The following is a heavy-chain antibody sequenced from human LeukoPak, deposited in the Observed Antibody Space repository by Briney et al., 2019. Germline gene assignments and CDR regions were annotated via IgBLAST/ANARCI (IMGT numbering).Heavy chain of an antibody. D-gene: IGHD3-10*01. CDR2: IGDSGDRA. V-gene: IGHV3-23*01. CDR3: AKQTTGYSGSGVDF. CDR1: GFTFSSYA. Sequence: HPGGSLRLSCAASGFTFSSYAMSWVRQAPGKGLEWVSGIGDSGDRAHYADSVKGRFTISRDNSKNTLYLQMNSLRAEDTAVYFCAKQTTGYSGSGVDFWGQGTLVTVSS. J-gene: IGHJ4*02.